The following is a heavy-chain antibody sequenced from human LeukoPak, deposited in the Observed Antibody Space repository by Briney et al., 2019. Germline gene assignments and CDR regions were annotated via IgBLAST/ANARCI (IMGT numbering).Heavy chain of an antibody. V-gene: IGHV1-2*02. CDR2: INPNSGGT. D-gene: IGHD2-15*01. Sequence: ASVKVSCKASGYTFTGYYMHWVRQAPGQGLEWMGWINPNSGGTNYAQKFQGRVTMTRDKSISTAYMELSRLRSDDTAVYYCARVPRGYCSGGSCYTPGYFQHWGQGTLVTVSS. CDR3: ARVPRGYCSGGSCYTPGYFQH. CDR1: GYTFTGYY. J-gene: IGHJ1*01.